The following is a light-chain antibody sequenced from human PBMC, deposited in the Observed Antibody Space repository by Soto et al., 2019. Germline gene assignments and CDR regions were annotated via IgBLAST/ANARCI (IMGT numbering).Light chain of an antibody. CDR2: AAS. Sequence: EIVLMQFPGALFLSPGERATLSCRASQSLTNNYLAWYQQKPGQAPRLLIYAASSRATGIPDRFSGSGSETDFTLTISRLEPEDFAVYYCQQYGSSLPVTFGGGTKVDIK. CDR3: QQYGSSLPVT. J-gene: IGKJ4*01. CDR1: QSLTNNY. V-gene: IGKV3-20*01.